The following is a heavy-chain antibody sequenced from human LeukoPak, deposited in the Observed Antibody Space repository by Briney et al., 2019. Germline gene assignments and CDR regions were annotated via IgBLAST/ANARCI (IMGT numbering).Heavy chain of an antibody. CDR2: IKHDGSEK. D-gene: IGHD5-12*01. CDR3: ARVEASGYDYGAFDY. V-gene: IGHV3-7*01. Sequence: GGSLRLSCAAPGFTFNTFWMSWVRQAPGKGLEWVANIKHDGSEKYYVDSVKGRFTISRDNAKNSLYLQMSSLRADDTAVYYCARVEASGYDYGAFDYWGQGTLVTVSS. J-gene: IGHJ4*02. CDR1: GFTFNTFW.